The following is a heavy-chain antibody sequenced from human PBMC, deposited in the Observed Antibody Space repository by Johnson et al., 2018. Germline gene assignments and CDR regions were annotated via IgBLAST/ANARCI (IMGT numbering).Heavy chain of an antibody. CDR2: INWNGGST. Sequence: VQLVQSGGGVVRPGGSLRLSCAASGFTFDDYGMSWVRQAPGKGLEWVSGINWNGGSTGYAASVKGRFTISSDNAKNSLYLQMNSLRAEDTAVYHWAWALRKGYYYGMDVWGQGTTVTVSS. V-gene: IGHV3-20*01. J-gene: IGHJ6*02. CDR3: AWALRKGYYYGMDV. CDR1: GFTFDDYG.